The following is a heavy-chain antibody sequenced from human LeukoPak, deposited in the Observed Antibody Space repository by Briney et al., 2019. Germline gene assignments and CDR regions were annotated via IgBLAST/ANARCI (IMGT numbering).Heavy chain of an antibody. CDR2: IYYSGST. J-gene: IGHJ3*02. D-gene: IGHD6-13*01. CDR1: GGSISSGDYY. Sequence: SETLSLTCTVSGGSISSGDYYWSWIRQPPGKGLEWIGYIYYSGSTYYNPSLKSRVTISVDTSKNQFSLKLSSVTAADTAVYYCARDQGQQLDVERAFDIWGQGTMVTVSS. V-gene: IGHV4-30-4*01. CDR3: ARDQGQQLDVERAFDI.